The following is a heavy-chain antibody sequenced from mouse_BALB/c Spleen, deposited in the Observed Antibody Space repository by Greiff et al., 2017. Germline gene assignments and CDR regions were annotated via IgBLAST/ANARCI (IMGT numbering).Heavy chain of an antibody. CDR3: ARHVYYGNVPWYFDV. CDR2: ISSGGSYT. J-gene: IGHJ1*01. CDR1: GFTFSSYA. Sequence: EVQLVESGGGLVKPGGSLKLSCAASGFTFSSYAMSWVRQTPEKRLEWVATISSGGSYTYYPDSVKGRFTISRDNAKNTLYLQMSSLRSEDTAMYYCARHVYYGNVPWYFDVWGAGTTVTVSS. V-gene: IGHV5-9-3*01. D-gene: IGHD2-1*01.